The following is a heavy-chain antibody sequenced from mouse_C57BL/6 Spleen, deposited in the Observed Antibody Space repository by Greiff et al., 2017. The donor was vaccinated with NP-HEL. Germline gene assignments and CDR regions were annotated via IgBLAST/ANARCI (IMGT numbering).Heavy chain of an antibody. Sequence: ESGPGLVKPSQSLSLTCSVTGYSITSGYYWNWIRQFPGNKLEWMGYISYDGSNNYNPSLKNRISITRDTSKNQFFLKLNSVTTEDTATYYWSRAVTGSFDYWGQGTTLTVSS. V-gene: IGHV3-6*01. D-gene: IGHD4-1*01. CDR1: GYSITSGYY. CDR2: ISYDGSN. J-gene: IGHJ2*01. CDR3: SRAVTGSFDY.